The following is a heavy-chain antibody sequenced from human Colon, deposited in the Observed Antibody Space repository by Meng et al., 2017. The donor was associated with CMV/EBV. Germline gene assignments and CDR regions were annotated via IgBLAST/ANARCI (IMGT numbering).Heavy chain of an antibody. Sequence: VRCGRGRGMSEGPLSLSGAASGVTFDSKWLHWVRQGPGNGPVRVSRINTDGSTTYYADSVKGRFTISRDNAKNTLYLQMHSLRAKDTAVYYCASRDYWGQGTLVTVSS. J-gene: IGHJ4*02. CDR3: ASRDY. CDR1: GVTFDSKW. CDR2: INTDGSTT. V-gene: IGHV3-74*01.